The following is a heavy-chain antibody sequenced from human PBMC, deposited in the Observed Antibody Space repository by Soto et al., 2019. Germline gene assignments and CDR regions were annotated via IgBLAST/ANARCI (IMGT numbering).Heavy chain of an antibody. Sequence: GESLKISCKGSGYSFTSYWIGWVRQMPGKGLEWMGIIYPGDSDTRYSPSFQGQVTISADKSTSTAYLQWSSLKASDTAMYYLSRQHYYGSGSSCGMDVWGQGTTVTVCS. D-gene: IGHD3-10*01. J-gene: IGHJ6*02. CDR1: GYSFTSYW. CDR2: IYPGDSDT. CDR3: SRQHYYGSGSSCGMDV. V-gene: IGHV5-51*01.